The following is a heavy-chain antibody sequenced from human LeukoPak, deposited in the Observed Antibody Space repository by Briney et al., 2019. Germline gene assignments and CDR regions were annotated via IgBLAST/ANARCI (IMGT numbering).Heavy chain of an antibody. CDR3: TRGGSWFDS. J-gene: IGHJ5*01. V-gene: IGHV1-2*02. CDR1: GYMFVGYH. Sequence: ASVKVSCKASGYMFVGYHMNWVRQAPGQGLERMGWVNPNNGDTNYAPKFQGRVILTRDPSISTAYLELTSLKFDDTAVYYCTRGGSWFDSWGQGSLVTVSS. D-gene: IGHD3-16*01. CDR2: VNPNNGDT.